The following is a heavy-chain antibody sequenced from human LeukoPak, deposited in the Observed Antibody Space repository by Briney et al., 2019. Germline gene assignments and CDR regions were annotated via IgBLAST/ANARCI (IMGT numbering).Heavy chain of an antibody. V-gene: IGHV7-4-1*02. D-gene: IGHD3-22*01. CDR1: GYTFTSYA. Sequence: ASVKVSCKASGYTFTSYAMNWVRQAPGQGLEWMGWINTYTGNPTYAQGFTGRFVFSLDTSVSTAYLQISSLRAEDTAVYYCARWDYDSSGYALYYFDYWGQGTLVTVSS. CDR3: ARWDYDSSGYALYYFDY. CDR2: INTYTGNP. J-gene: IGHJ4*02.